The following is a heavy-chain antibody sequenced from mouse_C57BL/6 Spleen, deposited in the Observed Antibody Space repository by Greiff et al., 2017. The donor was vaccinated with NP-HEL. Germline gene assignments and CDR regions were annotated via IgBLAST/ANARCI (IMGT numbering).Heavy chain of an antibody. D-gene: IGHD2-10*01. V-gene: IGHV1-69*01. CDR3: ARGSYYGSYEGFAY. Sequence: QVQLQQPGAELVMPGASVKLSCKASGYTFTSYWMHWVKQRPGQGLEWIGEIDPSDSYTNYNQKFKGKSTLTVDKSSSTAYMQLSSLTSEDSAVYYCARGSYYGSYEGFAYWGQRTLVTVSA. CDR1: GYTFTSYW. CDR2: IDPSDSYT. J-gene: IGHJ3*01.